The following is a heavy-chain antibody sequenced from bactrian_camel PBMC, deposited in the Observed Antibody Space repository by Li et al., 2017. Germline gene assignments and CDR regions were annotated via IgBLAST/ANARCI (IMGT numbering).Heavy chain of an antibody. CDR2: IDTAGGSA. D-gene: IGHD5*01. V-gene: IGHV3S54*01. CDR3: AADYWGGHTGLMGWEPDN. Sequence: QLVESGGGSVQTGGSLRLSCAASGDAASINYMGWFRQAPGNERVAVAAIDTAGGSAYYAVSVEGRFTISQDNTNSTVYLQMDSLKAEDTAMYYCAADYWGGHTGLMGWEPDNWGQGTQVTVS. J-gene: IGHJ4*01. CDR1: GDAASINY.